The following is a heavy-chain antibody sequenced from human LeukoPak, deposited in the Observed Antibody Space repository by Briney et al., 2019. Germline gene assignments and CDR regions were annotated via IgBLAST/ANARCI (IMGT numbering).Heavy chain of an antibody. CDR1: GGTFSSYA. J-gene: IGHJ4*02. CDR3: ATVESRYGGNTDY. V-gene: IGHV1-69*13. Sequence: ASVKVSCKASGGTFSSYAISWVRQAPGQGLEWMGGIIPIFGTANYAQKFQGRVTITADESTSTAYMELSSLRSEDTAVYYCATVESRYGGNTDYWGQGTLVTVSS. D-gene: IGHD4-23*01. CDR2: IIPIFGTA.